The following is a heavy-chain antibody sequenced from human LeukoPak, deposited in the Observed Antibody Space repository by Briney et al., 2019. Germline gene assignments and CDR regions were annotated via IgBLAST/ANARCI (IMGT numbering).Heavy chain of an antibody. CDR3: AREDPPIHYDILTGQDY. J-gene: IGHJ4*02. CDR2: IKQDGSEK. D-gene: IGHD3-9*01. Sequence: GGSLRLSCAASGFTFSSYWMSWVRQAPGKGLEWVANIKQDGSEKYYVDSVKGRFTISRDNAGNSLYLQMNSLRAEDTAVYYCAREDPPIHYDILTGQDYWGQGTLVTVSS. CDR1: GFTFSSYW. V-gene: IGHV3-7*01.